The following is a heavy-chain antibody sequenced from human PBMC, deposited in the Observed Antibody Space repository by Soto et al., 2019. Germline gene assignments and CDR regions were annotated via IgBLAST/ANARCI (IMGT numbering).Heavy chain of an antibody. CDR3: ARTGYCSGGSCYSDS. J-gene: IGHJ4*02. D-gene: IGHD2-15*01. V-gene: IGHV3-21*02. Sequence: EVQLVESGGGLVKPGGSLRLSCTASGFSFTYYNMNWVRQAPGKGLEWVSYISSSSSYIYYADSVKGRFSISRDNAKNWLFLQMNSLRVEDTAVYYCARTGYCSGGSCYSDSWGQGTLVTVSS. CDR2: ISSSSSYI. CDR1: GFSFTYYN.